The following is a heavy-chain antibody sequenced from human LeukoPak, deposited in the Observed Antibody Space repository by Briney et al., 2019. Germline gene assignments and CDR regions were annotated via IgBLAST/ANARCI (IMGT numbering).Heavy chain of an antibody. D-gene: IGHD3-10*01. CDR3: ARFPIQMVRGITSYYYGMDV. CDR1: GFTFSSFE. Sequence: GGSLRLSCAASGFTFSSFEMNWVRQAPGKGLEWISFIASSGDDIFYADSVKGRFTISRDNAKNSLYLQMNSLRAEDTAVYYCARFPIQMVRGITSYYYGMDVWGQGTTVTVSS. J-gene: IGHJ6*02. V-gene: IGHV3-48*03. CDR2: IASSGDDI.